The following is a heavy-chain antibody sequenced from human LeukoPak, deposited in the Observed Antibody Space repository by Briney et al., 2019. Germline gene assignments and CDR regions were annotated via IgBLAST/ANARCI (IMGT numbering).Heavy chain of an antibody. CDR2: IRYDGSNK. D-gene: IGHD6-19*01. V-gene: IGHV3-30*02. Sequence: GGSLRLSCAASGFTFSIYGMHWVRQAPGKGLEWVAFIRYDGSNKYYADSVKGRFTISRDNSKNTLYLQKNSLRAEDTAVYYCAKVNSSGWYYFDYWGQGALVTVSS. CDR3: AKVNSSGWYYFDY. CDR1: GFTFSIYG. J-gene: IGHJ4*02.